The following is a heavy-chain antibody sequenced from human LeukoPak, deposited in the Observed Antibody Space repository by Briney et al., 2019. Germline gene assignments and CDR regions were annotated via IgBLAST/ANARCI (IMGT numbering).Heavy chain of an antibody. J-gene: IGHJ3*02. V-gene: IGHV3-53*01. D-gene: IGHD5-24*01. CDR1: GFTVSSNY. CDR3: ARDRGERWQQFYEAFDI. CDR2: IYSGGTT. Sequence: GGSLRLSCAAPGFTVSSNYMSGVCRAPGKGLDWVSVIYSGGTTYYADSVKGRFTISRDNSKNTLYLLMNSLRAEDTAVYYCARDRGERWQQFYEAFDIWGQGTMVTVSS.